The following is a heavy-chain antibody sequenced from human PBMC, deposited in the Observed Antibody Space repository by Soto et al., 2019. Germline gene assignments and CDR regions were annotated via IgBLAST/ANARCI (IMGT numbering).Heavy chain of an antibody. D-gene: IGHD1-7*01. Sequence: QVPLVESGGGVVQPGRSLRLSCAASGFTFNNYGMHWVRQAPGKGLEWVAVIWYDGSYKYDADSVKGRFTISRDTSKNTLYLQMNSLRGEDTAVYYCARGNWNYGYFDYWGQGTLVTVSS. CDR3: ARGNWNYGYFDY. V-gene: IGHV3-33*01. CDR1: GFTFNNYG. J-gene: IGHJ4*02. CDR2: IWYDGSYK.